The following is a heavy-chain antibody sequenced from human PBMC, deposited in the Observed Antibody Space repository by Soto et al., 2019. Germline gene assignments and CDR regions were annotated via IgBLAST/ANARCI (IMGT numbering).Heavy chain of an antibody. CDR2: INHSGTT. J-gene: IGHJ6*02. Sequence: SESLSLSCGVYRGSFSGFYWSWVRQTPGGGLEWIGEINHSGTTNYNPSFQNRVTISVDKSTNNFSLKMTSVTAADAAVYYCARGRGYVYGSNFYGLDVWGQATTVTVSS. CDR1: RGSFSGFY. CDR3: ARGRGYVYGSNFYGLDV. D-gene: IGHD6-25*01. V-gene: IGHV4-34*01.